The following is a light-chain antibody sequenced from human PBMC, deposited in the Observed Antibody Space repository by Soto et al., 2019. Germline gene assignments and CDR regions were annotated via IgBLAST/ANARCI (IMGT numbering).Light chain of an antibody. J-gene: IGLJ2*01. CDR2: EVR. CDR1: MRDVGAYNL. V-gene: IGLV2-14*01. Sequence: QSVLTQPASVSGSAGQSITISCSGTMRDVGAYNLVSWYQQHPGTAPKLIIYEVRNRPSGISSRFSGSRSGNTASLTISGLQSEDEGDYYCSSYTSSITLIFGGGTKLTVL. CDR3: SSYTSSITLI.